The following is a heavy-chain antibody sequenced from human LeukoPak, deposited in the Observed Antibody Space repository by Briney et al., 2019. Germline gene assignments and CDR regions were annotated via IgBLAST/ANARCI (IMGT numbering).Heavy chain of an antibody. D-gene: IGHD3-9*01. CDR3: ALDDILTGYYYGMDV. Sequence: SQTLSLTCTVSGGSISSYYWSWIRQPPGKGLEWIGYIYYSGSTNYNPSLKSRVTISVDTSKNQFSLKLSSVTAADTAVYYCALDDILTGYYYGMDVWGQGTTVTVSS. CDR1: GGSISSYY. J-gene: IGHJ6*02. CDR2: IYYSGST. V-gene: IGHV4-59*01.